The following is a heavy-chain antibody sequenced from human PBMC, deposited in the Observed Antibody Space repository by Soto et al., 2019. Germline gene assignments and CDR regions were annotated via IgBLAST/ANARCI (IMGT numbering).Heavy chain of an antibody. Sequence: ASVKVSCKASGYTFTRYAMHWVRQAPGQRLEWMGWINAGNGNTKYSQKFQGRVTITRDTSASTAYMELSSLRSEDTAVYYCAADPVGASAFDIWGQGTMVTVSS. CDR3: AADPVGASAFDI. V-gene: IGHV1-3*01. CDR2: INAGNGNT. D-gene: IGHD1-26*01. J-gene: IGHJ3*02. CDR1: GYTFTRYA.